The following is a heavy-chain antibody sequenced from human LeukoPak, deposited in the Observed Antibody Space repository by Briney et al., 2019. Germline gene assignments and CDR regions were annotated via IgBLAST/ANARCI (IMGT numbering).Heavy chain of an antibody. D-gene: IGHD2-2*01. CDR1: GYIFSTYW. CDR3: ARGRECSGTGCYLPGIY. CDR2: IKQDGSEK. V-gene: IGHV3-7*01. J-gene: IGHJ4*02. Sequence: GGSLRLSCVGSGYIFSTYWMNRVRQAPGKGLEWVANIKQDGSEKYHVDSVKGRFTISRDNAKNSLYLQMDSLRVEDTAVYYCARGRECSGTGCYLPGIYWGQGILVTVSS.